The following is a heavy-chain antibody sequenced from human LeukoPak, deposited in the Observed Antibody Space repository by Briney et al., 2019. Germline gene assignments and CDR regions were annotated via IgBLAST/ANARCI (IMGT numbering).Heavy chain of an antibody. Sequence: NPSETLSLTCTVSGSSISSGSYYWSWIRQPAGKGLEWIGRIYTSGSTNYNPSLKSRVTISVDTSKNQFSLKLSSVTAADTAVYYCASTRKAAAGFVFDYWGQGTLVTVSS. D-gene: IGHD6-13*01. CDR1: GSSISSGSYY. J-gene: IGHJ4*02. CDR3: ASTRKAAAGFVFDY. CDR2: IYTSGST. V-gene: IGHV4-61*02.